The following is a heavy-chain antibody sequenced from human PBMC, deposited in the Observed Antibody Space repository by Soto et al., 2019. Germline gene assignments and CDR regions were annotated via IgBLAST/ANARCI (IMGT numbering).Heavy chain of an antibody. D-gene: IGHD3-16*01. CDR3: AKDRLAGGFDY. J-gene: IGHJ4*02. CDR1: GFTFISYA. V-gene: IGHV3-23*01. CDR2: ISGSGGST. Sequence: GGSLRLSCAASGFTFISYAISWVRQAPGKGLEWVSAISGSGGSTYYADSVKGRFTISRDNSKNTLYLQMNSLRAEDTAVYYCAKDRLAGGFDYWGQGTLVTVSS.